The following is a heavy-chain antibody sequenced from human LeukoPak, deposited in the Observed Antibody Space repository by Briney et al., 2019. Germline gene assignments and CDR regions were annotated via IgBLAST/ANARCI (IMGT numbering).Heavy chain of an antibody. J-gene: IGHJ4*02. V-gene: IGHV1-2*02. CDR2: INPNSGGT. Sequence: GASVKVSCKASGYTFIGYYMPWVRQAPGQGLEWMGWINPNSGGTNYAQKFQGRVTMTRDTSISTAYMELSRLRSDDTAVYYCARVGRVRGVYFDYWGQGTLVTVSS. D-gene: IGHD3-10*01. CDR3: ARVGRVRGVYFDY. CDR1: GYTFIGYY.